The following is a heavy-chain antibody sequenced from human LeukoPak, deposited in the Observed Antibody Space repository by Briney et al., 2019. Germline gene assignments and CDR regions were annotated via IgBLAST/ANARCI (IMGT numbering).Heavy chain of an antibody. J-gene: IGHJ4*02. CDR3: AKDNVLLWFGTKYFDY. D-gene: IGHD3-10*01. V-gene: IGHV3-30*18. Sequence: GRSLRLSCAASGFTFSSYGMHWVRQAPGKGLEWVAVISYDGSNKYYADSVKGRFTISRDNSKNTPYLQMNSLRAEDTAVYYCAKDNVLLWFGTKYFDYWGQGTLVTVSS. CDR1: GFTFSSYG. CDR2: ISYDGSNK.